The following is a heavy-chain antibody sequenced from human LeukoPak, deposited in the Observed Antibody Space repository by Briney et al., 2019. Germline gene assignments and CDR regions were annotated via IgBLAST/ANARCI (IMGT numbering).Heavy chain of an antibody. D-gene: IGHD3-16*01. CDR1: GGSISSSNW. CDR3: ATTVGSYFDY. V-gene: IGHV4-28*01. CDR2: IYYGGST. J-gene: IGHJ4*02. Sequence: PSETLSLTCAVSGGSISSSNWWGWVRQPPGKGLEWIGYIYYGGSTYYNPSLKSRVTMSVDTSENQFSLKLNSVTAADTAVYYCATTVGSYFDYWSPGTLVTVSS.